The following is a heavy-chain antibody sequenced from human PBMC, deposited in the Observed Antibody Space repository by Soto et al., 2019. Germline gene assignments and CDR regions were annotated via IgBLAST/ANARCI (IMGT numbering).Heavy chain of an antibody. CDR2: INAGNGNT. J-gene: IGHJ6*03. CDR3: ARAGLRFLEWLSDYYYMDV. CDR1: GYTFTSYA. Sequence: VASVKVSCKASGYTFTSYAMHWVRQAPGQRLEWMGWINAGNGNTKYSQKFQGRVTITRDTSASTAYMELSSLRSEDTAVYYCARAGLRFLEWLSDYYYMDVWGKGTTVTVSS. V-gene: IGHV1-3*01. D-gene: IGHD3-3*01.